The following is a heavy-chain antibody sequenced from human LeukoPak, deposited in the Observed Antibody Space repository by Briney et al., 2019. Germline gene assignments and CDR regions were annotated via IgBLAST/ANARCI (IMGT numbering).Heavy chain of an antibody. Sequence: GASVKVSCKVSGYTLTELYMHWVRQAPAKGLEGMGGFDSEDGETNYAQKLQGRVTMTEDTSTDTAYMELSSLRSADTAVYYCATVRSGYSYGYYFDYWGQGTLVTVSS. CDR3: ATVRSGYSYGYYFDY. V-gene: IGHV1-24*01. D-gene: IGHD5-18*01. CDR2: FDSEDGET. CDR1: GYTLTELY. J-gene: IGHJ4*02.